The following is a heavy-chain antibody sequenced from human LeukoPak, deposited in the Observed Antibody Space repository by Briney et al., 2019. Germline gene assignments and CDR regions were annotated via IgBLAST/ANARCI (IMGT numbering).Heavy chain of an antibody. CDR1: GGSITSSSYY. D-gene: IGHD6-13*01. CDR2: IYYSGST. V-gene: IGHV4-39*01. Sequence: SETLSLTCTVSGGSITSSSYYWGWIRQPPGKGLEWIGSIYYSGSTYYNPSLKSRVTISVDTSKNQFSLKLSSVTAADTAVYYCARLAIDYSSSSFHWFDPWGQGTLVTVSS. CDR3: ARLAIDYSSSSFHWFDP. J-gene: IGHJ5*02.